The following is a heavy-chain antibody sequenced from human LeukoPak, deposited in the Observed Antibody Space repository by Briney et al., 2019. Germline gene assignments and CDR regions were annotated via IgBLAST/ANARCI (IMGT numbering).Heavy chain of an antibody. CDR1: GYTFTSYA. CDR2: INAGNGNT. Sequence: ASVKVSCTASGYTFTSYAMHWVRQAPGQRLEWMGWINAGNGNTKYSQKFQGRVTITRDTSASTAYMELSSLRSEDTAVYYCARELYDILTAVYYYYGMDVWGQGTTVTVSS. D-gene: IGHD3-9*01. J-gene: IGHJ6*02. V-gene: IGHV1-3*01. CDR3: ARELYDILTAVYYYYGMDV.